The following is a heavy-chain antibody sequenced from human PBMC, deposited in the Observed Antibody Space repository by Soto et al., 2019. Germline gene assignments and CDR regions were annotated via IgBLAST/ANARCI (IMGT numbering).Heavy chain of an antibody. CDR2: IYCSGST. CDR1: GGSIITGGSY. D-gene: IGHD2-15*01. J-gene: IGHJ4*02. Sequence: PSETLSLTCTVSGGSIITGGSYWTWIRQHPGKDLQWIGYIYCSGSTYYNPSLKSRVTISVDTSKNQFSLRLSFVTAADTSVYYCATMGTPATGLYFFDYWGQGSLVTVSS. V-gene: IGHV4-31*03. CDR3: ATMGTPATGLYFFDY.